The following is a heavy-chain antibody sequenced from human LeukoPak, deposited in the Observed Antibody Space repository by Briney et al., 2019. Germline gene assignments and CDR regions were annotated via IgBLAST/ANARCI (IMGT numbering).Heavy chain of an antibody. D-gene: IGHD3-22*01. CDR2: IYHSGST. CDR1: GGSISSSDW. CDR3: ARREFYDSTGYFDL. Sequence: SETLSLTCAVSGGSISSSDWWSWVRQPPGKGLEWIGGIYHSGSTNYTPSLKSRVTISVDKSKNQFSLKLSSVTAADTAVYYCARREFYDSTGYFDLWGRGTLVTVSS. J-gene: IGHJ2*01. V-gene: IGHV4-4*02.